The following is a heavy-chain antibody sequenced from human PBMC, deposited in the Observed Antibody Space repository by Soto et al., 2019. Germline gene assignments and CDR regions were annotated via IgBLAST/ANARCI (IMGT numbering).Heavy chain of an antibody. V-gene: IGHV3-23*01. Sequence: WGSLRLSCAASGFTFVSYAIICVRHAPLKGLEWVSAISGGGNDRFYADSVRGRFTISRDNSRNTLYLHMNSLRAEDTAVHYCARSLFIASTDTEPFDSWGQGTLVTVSS. CDR1: GFTFVSYA. J-gene: IGHJ4*02. D-gene: IGHD6-13*01. CDR3: ARSLFIASTDTEPFDS. CDR2: ISGGGNDR.